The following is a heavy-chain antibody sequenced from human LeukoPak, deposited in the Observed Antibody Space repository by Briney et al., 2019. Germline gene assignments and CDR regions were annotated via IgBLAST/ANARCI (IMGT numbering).Heavy chain of an antibody. CDR3: ARAGPDDYGDYGRFSDAFDI. CDR1: GFTFSDYY. CDR2: ISSSGSTI. Sequence: GGSLRLSCAASGFTFSDYYMSWIRQAPGKGLEWVSYISSSGSTIYYADSVKGRFTISRDNAKNSLYLQMNSLRAEDTVVYYCARAGPDDYGDYGRFSDAFDIWGQGTMVTVSS. D-gene: IGHD4-17*01. V-gene: IGHV3-11*01. J-gene: IGHJ3*02.